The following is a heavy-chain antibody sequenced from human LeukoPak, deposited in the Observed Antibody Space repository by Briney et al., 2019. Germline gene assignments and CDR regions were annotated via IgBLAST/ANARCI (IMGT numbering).Heavy chain of an antibody. J-gene: IGHJ4*02. V-gene: IGHV3-66*04. Sequence: GGSLRLSCAASGFTVGYNYMTWVRQAPGKGLEWVSVIYNSGSTYYADSVKGRFTISRDNSKNTLYLQMNGLRVEDTAVYYCAGHSSGSYWGQGTLVTVSS. CDR1: GFTVGYNY. D-gene: IGHD6-19*01. CDR3: AGHSSGSY. CDR2: IYNSGST.